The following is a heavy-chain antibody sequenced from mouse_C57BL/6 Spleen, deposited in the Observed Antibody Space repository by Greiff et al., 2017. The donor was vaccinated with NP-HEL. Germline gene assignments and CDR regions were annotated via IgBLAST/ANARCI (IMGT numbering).Heavy chain of an antibody. CDR2: ISYSGST. V-gene: IGHV3-1*01. Sequence: EVQLQESGPGMVKPSQSLSLTCTVTGYSITSGYDWHWIRHFPGNKLEWMGYISYSGSTNYNPSLKSRISITHDTSKNHFFLKLNSVTTEDTATYYCARGVVATYWYFDVWGTGTTVTVSS. D-gene: IGHD1-1*01. J-gene: IGHJ1*03. CDR1: GYSITSGYD. CDR3: ARGVVATYWYFDV.